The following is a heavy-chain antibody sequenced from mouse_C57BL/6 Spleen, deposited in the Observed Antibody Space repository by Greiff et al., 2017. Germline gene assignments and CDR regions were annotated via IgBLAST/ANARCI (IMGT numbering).Heavy chain of an antibody. CDR2: IDPDTGGT. D-gene: IGHD3-2*02. J-gene: IGHJ3*01. CDR1: GYTFTDYE. V-gene: IGHV1-15*01. CDR3: TRWAGPARSGLAWFAY. Sequence: QVQLKESGAELVRPGASVTLSCKASGYTFTDYEMHWVKQTPVHGLEWIGAIDPDTGGTAYNQKFKGKAILTADTSSSTAYMELRSLTSEDSAVYYCTRWAGPARSGLAWFAYWGQGTLVTVSA.